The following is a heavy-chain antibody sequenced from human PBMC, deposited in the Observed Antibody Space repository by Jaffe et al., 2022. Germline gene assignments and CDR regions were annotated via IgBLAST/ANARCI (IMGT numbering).Heavy chain of an antibody. CDR2: IYHGGKT. Sequence: QVQLQESGPGLVKPSETLSLTCAVSGHSISSGYFWGWIRQPPGKGLEWIGSIYHGGKTFYNPSLKSRVTISLDTSKNQFSLKLSSVTAADTAFYYCARHNPSYNFYYMDVWGKGTTVTVSS. J-gene: IGHJ6*03. CDR1: GHSISSGYF. CDR3: ARHNPSYNFYYMDV. V-gene: IGHV4-38-2*01.